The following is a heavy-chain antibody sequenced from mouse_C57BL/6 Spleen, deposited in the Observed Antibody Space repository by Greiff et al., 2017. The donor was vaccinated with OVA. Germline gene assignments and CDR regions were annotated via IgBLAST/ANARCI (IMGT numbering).Heavy chain of an antibody. CDR2: IWSGGST. CDR3: ARNSDGYYGAMDY. CDR1: GFSLTSYG. V-gene: IGHV2-2*01. D-gene: IGHD2-3*01. J-gene: IGHJ4*01. Sequence: VKVVESGPGLVQPSQSLSITCTVSGFSLTSYGVHWVRQSPGKGLEWLGVIWSGGSTDYNAAFISRLSISKDNSKSQVFFKMNSLQADDTAIYYCARNSDGYYGAMDYWGQGTSVTVSS.